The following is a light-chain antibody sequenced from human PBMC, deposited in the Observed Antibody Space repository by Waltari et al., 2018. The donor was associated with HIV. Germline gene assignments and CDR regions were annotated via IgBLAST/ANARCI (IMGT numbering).Light chain of an antibody. J-gene: IGKJ1*01. CDR1: QDISSY. CDR3: QQYYSFPWT. Sequence: GDRVTINCRVNQDISSYLAWYQQKPGKAPDLIIYAASTLESGVPSRFSGSGSGTDFTLTINYLQPEDFATYYCQQYYSFPWTFGQGTKVEIK. V-gene: IGKV1D-8*01. CDR2: AAS.